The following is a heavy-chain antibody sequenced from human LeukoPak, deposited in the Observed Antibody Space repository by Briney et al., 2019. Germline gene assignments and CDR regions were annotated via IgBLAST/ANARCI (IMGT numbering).Heavy chain of an antibody. CDR3: ARIIIAYYDFWSGYPTIFDY. CDR2: IIPIFGTA. D-gene: IGHD3-3*01. Sequence: ASVKVSCKASGGTFSSYAITWVRQAPGQGLEWMGGIIPIFGTANYAQKFQGRVTITTDESTSTAYMELSGLRSEDTAVYYCARIIIAYYDFWSGYPTIFDYWGQGTLVTVSS. V-gene: IGHV1-69*05. J-gene: IGHJ4*02. CDR1: GGTFSSYA.